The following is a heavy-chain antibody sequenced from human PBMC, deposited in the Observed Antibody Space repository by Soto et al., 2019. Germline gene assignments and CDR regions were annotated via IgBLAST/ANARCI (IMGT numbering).Heavy chain of an antibody. CDR3: ARGFPLCFDP. D-gene: IGHD3-16*01. J-gene: IGHJ5*02. CDR2: INAGNGNT. V-gene: IGHV1-3*01. Sequence: GASVKFSCKAAGYTFTNYAMHWVRQAPGQMLECMVWINAGNGNTKYXXKFQGRVXXTRDTSASTAXMELSXLRSEDTAVYYCARGFPLCFDPWCQGTLVTVSS. CDR1: GYTFTNYA.